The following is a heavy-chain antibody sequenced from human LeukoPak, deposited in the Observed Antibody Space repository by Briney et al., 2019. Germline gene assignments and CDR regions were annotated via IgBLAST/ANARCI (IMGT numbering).Heavy chain of an antibody. Sequence: GGSLRLSCAASGFTFSTFWMHWVRQTPGKGLVWVSRISNDGSTTHYADSVKGRFTISRDNAKNSLYPQMNSLRVEDTAVYYCARESFAARWDWGQGTLVTVSS. CDR1: GFTFSTFW. J-gene: IGHJ4*02. CDR3: ARESFAARWD. CDR2: ISNDGSTT. V-gene: IGHV3-74*01. D-gene: IGHD6-6*01.